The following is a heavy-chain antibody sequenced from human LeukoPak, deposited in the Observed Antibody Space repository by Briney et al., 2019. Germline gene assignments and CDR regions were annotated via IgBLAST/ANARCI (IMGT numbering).Heavy chain of an antibody. J-gene: IGHJ3*02. D-gene: IGHD3-22*01. V-gene: IGHV4-38-2*02. CDR1: GYSISSGYY. Sequence: SETLSLTCTVSGYSISSGYYWGWIRQPPGKGLEWIGSIYHSGSTYYNPSLKSRVTISVDTSKNQFSLELSSVTAADTAVYYCARDQYSSGYYYDGVAFDIWGQGTMVTVSS. CDR3: ARDQYSSGYYYDGVAFDI. CDR2: IYHSGST.